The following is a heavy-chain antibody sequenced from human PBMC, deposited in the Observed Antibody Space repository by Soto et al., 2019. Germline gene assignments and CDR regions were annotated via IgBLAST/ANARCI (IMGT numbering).Heavy chain of an antibody. CDR2: IIPIFGTA. D-gene: IGHD6-13*01. Sequence: ASVKVSCKASGGTFSSYAISWVRQAPGQGLEWMGGIIPIFGTANYAQKFQGRVTITADESTSTAYMELSSLRSEDTAVYYCARWSGIAAAGIGTYGMDVWGQGTTVTVSS. CDR1: GGTFSSYA. V-gene: IGHV1-69*13. CDR3: ARWSGIAAAGIGTYGMDV. J-gene: IGHJ6*02.